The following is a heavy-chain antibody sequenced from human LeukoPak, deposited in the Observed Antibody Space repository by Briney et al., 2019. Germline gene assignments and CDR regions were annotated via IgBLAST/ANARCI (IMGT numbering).Heavy chain of an antibody. Sequence: ASVKVSCKASGYSFTGYYMHWVRQAPGRGLEWMGWINPNSGGTNYAQKFQGRVTMTRDTSISTAYMELSRLRSDDTAVYYCATSFLTFGGVIVDYWGQGTLVTVSS. J-gene: IGHJ4*02. V-gene: IGHV1-2*02. CDR1: GYSFTGYY. D-gene: IGHD3-16*02. CDR2: INPNSGGT. CDR3: ATSFLTFGGVIVDY.